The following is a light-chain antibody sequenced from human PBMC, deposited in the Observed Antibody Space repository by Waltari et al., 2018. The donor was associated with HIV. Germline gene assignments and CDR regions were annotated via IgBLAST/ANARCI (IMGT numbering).Light chain of an antibody. Sequence: EIVLTQSPGTLSLSPGERATLSCRASQTVSSTSLAWYQQKPGQAPRLLIYGASSRATGIPDRFSGSGSGTDFTLTISSLEPEDFAVYYCHQRSNWPLTFGGGTKVEIK. V-gene: IGKV3D-20*02. CDR3: HQRSNWPLT. CDR2: GAS. CDR1: QTVSSTS. J-gene: IGKJ4*01.